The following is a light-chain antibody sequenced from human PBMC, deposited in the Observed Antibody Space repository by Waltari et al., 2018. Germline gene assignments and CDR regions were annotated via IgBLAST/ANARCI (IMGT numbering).Light chain of an antibody. CDR3: QQTNSFPLT. CDR1: QDISRW. J-gene: IGKJ4*01. V-gene: IGKV1D-12*01. CDR2: ATS. Sequence: DIQMTQSPSSVSVSVGDRVTITCRASQDISRWLAWYQQKPAKAPKVLIYATSILQSGVPSRFSGSGSGTDFTLTISSLQPEDFATYYCQQTNSFPLTFGGGTKVEI.